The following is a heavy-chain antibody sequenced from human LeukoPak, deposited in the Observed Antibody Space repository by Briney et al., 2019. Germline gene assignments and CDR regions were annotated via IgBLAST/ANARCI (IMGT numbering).Heavy chain of an antibody. J-gene: IGHJ6*02. CDR1: GGSFSGYY. Sequence: PSETLSLTCAVYGGSFSGYYWSWIRQPPGKGLEWIGEINHSGSTNYNPSLKSRVTISVDTSKNQFSLKLSSVTAADTAVYYCARQPVTTFGSYYYGMDVWGQGTTVTVSS. D-gene: IGHD3-10*02. CDR3: ARQPVTTFGSYYYGMDV. CDR2: INHSGST. V-gene: IGHV4-34*01.